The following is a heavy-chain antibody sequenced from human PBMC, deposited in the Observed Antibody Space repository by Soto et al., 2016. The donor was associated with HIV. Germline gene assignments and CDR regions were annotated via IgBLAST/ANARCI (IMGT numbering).Heavy chain of an antibody. CDR1: GFTFSRYW. D-gene: IGHD3-10*01. CDR2: INSDGSST. Sequence: EVQLVESGGGLVQPGGSLRLSCAASGFTFSRYWMHWVRQAPGKGLVWVSRINSDGSSTSYADSVKGRFTISRDNAKNTLYLQMNSLRVEDTAVYYCARDLVSYYGSGPSGMDVWGQGPRSPSP. CDR3: ARDLVSYYGSGPSGMDV. V-gene: IGHV3-74*01. J-gene: IGHJ6*02.